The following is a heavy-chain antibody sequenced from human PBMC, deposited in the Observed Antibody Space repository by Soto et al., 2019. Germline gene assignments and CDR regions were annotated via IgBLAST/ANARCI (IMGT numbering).Heavy chain of an antibody. D-gene: IGHD2-21*01. CDR2: ISYDGNNK. J-gene: IGHJ6*02. V-gene: IGHV3-30*03. CDR3: ARDAHMTGMDV. Sequence: QVQLVESGGGVVQPGRSLRLSWAASGFTFSSYGMHWVRQAPGKGLECVAVISYDGNNKYYADSVKGRFTISRDNSKNTLYLQINSLRAEDTAVYYCARDAHMTGMDVWGQGTTVTVSS. CDR1: GFTFSSYG.